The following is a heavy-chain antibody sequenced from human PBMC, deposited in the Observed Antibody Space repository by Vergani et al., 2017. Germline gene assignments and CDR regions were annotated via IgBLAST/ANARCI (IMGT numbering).Heavy chain of an antibody. Sequence: QVQLQQWGAGLLKPSETLSLTCTVSGGSISSSSYYWGWIRQPPGKGLEWIGSIYYSGSTYYNPSLKSRVTISVDTSKNQFSLKLGSVTAADTAVYYWARHLAYCGGDCYPYYYGMDVWVQGTTVTVSS. J-gene: IGHJ6*02. CDR2: IYYSGST. D-gene: IGHD2-21*02. CDR1: GGSISSSSYY. CDR3: ARHLAYCGGDCYPYYYGMDV. V-gene: IGHV4-39*01.